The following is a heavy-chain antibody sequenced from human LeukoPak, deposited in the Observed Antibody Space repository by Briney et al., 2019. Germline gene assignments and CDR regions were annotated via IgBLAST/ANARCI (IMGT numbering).Heavy chain of an antibody. CDR3: ARDPSMITFGGVIVDDY. CDR2: MNPNSGNT. Sequence: ASVKVSCKASGYTFTSYDINWVRQATGQGLEWMGWMNPNSGNTGYAQKFQGRVTMTRNTSISTAYMELSSLRSEDTAVYYCARDPSMITFGGVIVDDYWGRGTLVTVSS. J-gene: IGHJ4*02. D-gene: IGHD3-16*02. CDR1: GYTFTSYD. V-gene: IGHV1-8*01.